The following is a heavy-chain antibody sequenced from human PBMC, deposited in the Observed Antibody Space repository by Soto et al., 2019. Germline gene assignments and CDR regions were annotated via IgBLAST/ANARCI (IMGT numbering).Heavy chain of an antibody. CDR2: IFTRDSET. D-gene: IGHD3-10*01. V-gene: IGHV5-51*01. Sequence: GYSLKVSWKCPGHLFNKHWIGWWRQTPGKGLEWMGLIFTRDSETKTSPSFQGHVSFSVDNSINTVYLQWTSLKTTDTGIYFWSRGYFDSGHGYDLWGKGYLVTV. J-gene: IGHJ4*02. CDR1: GHLFNKHW. CDR3: SRGYFDSGHGYDL.